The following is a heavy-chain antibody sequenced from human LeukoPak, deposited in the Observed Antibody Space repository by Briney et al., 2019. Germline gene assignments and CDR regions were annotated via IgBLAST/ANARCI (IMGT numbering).Heavy chain of an antibody. D-gene: IGHD1-26*01. Sequence: PGGSLRLSCAASGFTFSSYAMSWVRQPPGKGLEWISTISVSGGSTYSADSVKGRFTISRDNSKNTLYLQMSSLRAEDSAVYYCAKDSRQSSYFDYWGQGTLVTVSS. J-gene: IGHJ4*02. CDR2: ISVSGGST. V-gene: IGHV3-23*01. CDR3: AKDSRQSSYFDY. CDR1: GFTFSSYA.